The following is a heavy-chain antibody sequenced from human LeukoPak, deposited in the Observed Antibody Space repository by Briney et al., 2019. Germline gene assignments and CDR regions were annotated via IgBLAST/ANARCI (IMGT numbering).Heavy chain of an antibody. CDR2: IYYSGST. Sequence: SETLSLTCTASGGSISSYYWSWIRQPPGKGLEWIGYIYYSGSTNYNPSLKSRVTISVDTSKNQFSLKLSSVTAADTAVYYCARLRGYDFWSGYRGGNFDYWGQGTLVTVSS. V-gene: IGHV4-59*12. J-gene: IGHJ4*02. CDR3: ARLRGYDFWSGYRGGNFDY. CDR1: GGSISSYY. D-gene: IGHD3-3*01.